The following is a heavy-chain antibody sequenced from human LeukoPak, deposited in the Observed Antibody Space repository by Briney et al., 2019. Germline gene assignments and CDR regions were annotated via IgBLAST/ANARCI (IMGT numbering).Heavy chain of an antibody. CDR3: AGDNAYSQDY. V-gene: IGHV3-74*01. CDR1: GFTFSGKW. J-gene: IGHJ4*02. Sequence: GGSLRLSCAASGFTFSGKWMHWVRQARGKGLVWVSHINSDGSGTTYADSVKGRFTISRDNAKNTLYLQMNSLIAEDTALYYCAGDNAYSQDYWGQGTLVTVSS. CDR2: INSDGSGT. D-gene: IGHD2-15*01.